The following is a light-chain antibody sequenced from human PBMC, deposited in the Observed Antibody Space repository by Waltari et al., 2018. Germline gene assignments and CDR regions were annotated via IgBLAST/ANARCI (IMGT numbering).Light chain of an antibody. V-gene: IGKV1-5*03. Sequence: DIQMTQSPSTLSASVGDRVTITCRASQSISTWLAWYQQKPGKAPNLLIYKASALESGVPSRFSGSGSVTDFTLTISGLQPDDFATYFCQQYNTFPWTFGQGTKVEIK. J-gene: IGKJ1*01. CDR2: KAS. CDR3: QQYNTFPWT. CDR1: QSISTW.